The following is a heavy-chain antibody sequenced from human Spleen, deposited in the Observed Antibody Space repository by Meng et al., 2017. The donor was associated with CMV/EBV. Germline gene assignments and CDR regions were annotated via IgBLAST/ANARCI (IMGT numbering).Heavy chain of an antibody. CDR1: FSSYG. CDR3: AKDPRRFITMVRGAPYYFDY. J-gene: IGHJ4*02. Sequence: FSSYGMHWVRQSPGKGLEWVAVIWYDGSNKYYADSVKGRFTISRDNSKNTLYLQMNSLRAEDTAVYYCAKDPRRFITMVRGAPYYFDYWGQGTLVTVSS. CDR2: IWYDGSNK. D-gene: IGHD3-10*01. V-gene: IGHV3-33*06.